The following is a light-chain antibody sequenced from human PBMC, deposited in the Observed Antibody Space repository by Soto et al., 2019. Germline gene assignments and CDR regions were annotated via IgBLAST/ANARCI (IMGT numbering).Light chain of an antibody. J-gene: IGLJ2*01. Sequence: QSVLTQPASVSGSPGQSITISFTGTDSDVGGYNYVSWYQQHPGKAPKLMISEVTNRASGVSNRFSGSKSGNTASLTISGLQAADEADYYCTSYSSSNTHVLFGGGTKVTVL. V-gene: IGLV2-14*01. CDR2: EVT. CDR1: DSDVGGYNY. CDR3: TSYSSSNTHVL.